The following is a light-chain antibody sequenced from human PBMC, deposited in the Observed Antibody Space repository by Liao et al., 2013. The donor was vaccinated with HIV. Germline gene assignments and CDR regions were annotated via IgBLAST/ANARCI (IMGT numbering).Light chain of an antibody. Sequence: SYELTQPPSVSVSPGQTANITCSGGDWVDKRASWYQQRPGQSPLLVIYHDTRRPSGIPERFSGSNSGSTATLTISGTQAMDDADYFCQAWDSSAAVVFGGGTKLTVL. CDR1: DWVDKR. CDR3: QAWDSSAAVV. CDR2: HDT. J-gene: IGLJ2*01. V-gene: IGLV3-1*01.